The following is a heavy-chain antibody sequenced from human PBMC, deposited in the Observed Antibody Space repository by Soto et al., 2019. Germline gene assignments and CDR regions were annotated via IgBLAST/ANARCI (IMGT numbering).Heavy chain of an antibody. V-gene: IGHV3-21*01. CDR2: ISSSSSYI. Sequence: EVQLVESGGGVVKPGGSLRLSCAASGFTFSSYSMNWVRQAPGKGLEWVSSISSSSSYIYYADSVKGRFTISRDNAKNSLYLQMNSLIAEDTAVYYCARDAGGNYYGSGSYSYYYYYYYMDVWGKRTTVTVSS. CDR3: ARDAGGNYYGSGSYSYYYYYYYMDV. J-gene: IGHJ6*03. D-gene: IGHD3-10*01. CDR1: GFTFSSYS.